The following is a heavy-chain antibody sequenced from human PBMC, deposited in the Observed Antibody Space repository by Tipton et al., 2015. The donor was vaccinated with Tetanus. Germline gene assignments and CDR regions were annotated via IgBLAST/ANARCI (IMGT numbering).Heavy chain of an antibody. J-gene: IGHJ6*02. V-gene: IGHV1-69*01. CDR2: IIPIFGTA. D-gene: IGHD2-15*01. CDR3: ARDLSPYCSGGSCYPYYGMDV. CDR1: GGTFSSYA. Sequence: QLVQSGAEVKKPGSSVKVSCKASGGTFSSYAISWVRQAPGQGLEWMGGIIPIFGTANYAQKFQGRVTITADESTSTAYKELSSLRSEDTAVYYCARDLSPYCSGGSCYPYYGMDVWGQGTTVTVSS.